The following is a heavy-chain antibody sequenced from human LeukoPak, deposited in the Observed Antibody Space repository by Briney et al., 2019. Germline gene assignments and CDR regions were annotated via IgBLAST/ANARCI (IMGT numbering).Heavy chain of an antibody. D-gene: IGHD3-16*01. Sequence: GGSLRLSCAAPGFTVSTNYMTWVRQAPGKGLEWVSVIYSGGSTYYADSVKGRFTISRHNSKNTLYLEMNSLRPEDTAVYYCVRELGEAGSWGQGTLVTVSS. V-gene: IGHV3-53*04. CDR1: GFTVSTNY. J-gene: IGHJ5*02. CDR3: VRELGEAGS. CDR2: IYSGGST.